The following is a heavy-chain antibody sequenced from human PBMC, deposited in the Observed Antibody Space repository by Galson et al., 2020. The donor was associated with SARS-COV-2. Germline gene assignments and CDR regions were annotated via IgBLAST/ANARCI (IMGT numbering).Heavy chain of an antibody. CDR1: GFTFSSYG. V-gene: IGHV3-33*01. D-gene: IGHD1-26*01. CDR2: IWYDGSNK. Sequence: GGSLRLSCAASGFTFSSYGMHWVRQAPGKGLEWVAVIWYDGSNKYYADSVKGRFTISRDNSKNTLYLQMNSLRAEDTAVYYCARDVPIVGATTGGWDAFDIWGQGTMVTVSS. J-gene: IGHJ3*02. CDR3: ARDVPIVGATTGGWDAFDI.